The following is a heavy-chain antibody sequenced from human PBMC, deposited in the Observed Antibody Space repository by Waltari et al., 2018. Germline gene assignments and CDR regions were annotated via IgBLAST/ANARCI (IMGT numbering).Heavy chain of an antibody. CDR3: ARAISRNDFWSVTYYYYYMDV. Sequence: QVQLQESGPGLVKPSETLSLTCTVSGGSISSYYWSWIRQPPGKGLEWIGYIYYSGSTNYNPSLKSRVTISVDTSKNQFSLKLSSVTAADTAVYYCARAISRNDFWSVTYYYYYMDVWGKGTTVTVSS. CDR2: IYYSGST. V-gene: IGHV4-59*01. D-gene: IGHD3-3*01. J-gene: IGHJ6*03. CDR1: GGSISSYY.